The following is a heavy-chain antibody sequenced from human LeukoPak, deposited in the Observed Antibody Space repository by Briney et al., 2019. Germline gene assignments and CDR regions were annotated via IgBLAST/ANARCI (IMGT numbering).Heavy chain of an antibody. CDR1: GFTFSIYA. Sequence: PGGSLRLSCAASGFTFSIYAMSWVRQAPGKGLEWVSTIDGSGGSTYYADSVKGRFTISRDNSKNTLYLQMNSLRAEDTAVYYCAKATAASGIFDYWGQGTLVTVSS. D-gene: IGHD6-13*01. V-gene: IGHV3-23*01. J-gene: IGHJ4*02. CDR3: AKATAASGIFDY. CDR2: IDGSGGST.